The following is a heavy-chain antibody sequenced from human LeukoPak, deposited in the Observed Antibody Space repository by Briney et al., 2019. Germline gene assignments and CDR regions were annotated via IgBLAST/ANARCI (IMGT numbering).Heavy chain of an antibody. V-gene: IGHV6-1*01. CDR1: GDSVSSNSAA. Sequence: SQTLSLTCAISGDSVSSNSAAWNWIRQSPSRGLEWLGRTYYRSKWYNDYAVSVKSRITINPDTFKNQFSLQLNSVTPEDTAVYYCVRGNDNCSGGSCPYLSYGMDVWGQGTTVTVSS. CDR2: TYYRSKWYN. J-gene: IGHJ6*02. D-gene: IGHD2-15*01. CDR3: VRGNDNCSGGSCPYLSYGMDV.